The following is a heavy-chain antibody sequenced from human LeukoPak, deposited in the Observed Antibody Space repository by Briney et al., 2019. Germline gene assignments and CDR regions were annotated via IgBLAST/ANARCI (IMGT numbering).Heavy chain of an antibody. Sequence: GESPKISCKGSGYSFTSYWIGWVRQMPGEGLEWMGIMYPGDSDTRYSPSFQGQVTISADKSISTAYLQWSSLKASDTAMYYCARQRSYPDYFDYWGQGTLVTVSS. CDR3: ARQRSYPDYFDY. CDR2: MYPGDSDT. D-gene: IGHD1-26*01. CDR1: GYSFTSYW. V-gene: IGHV5-51*01. J-gene: IGHJ4*02.